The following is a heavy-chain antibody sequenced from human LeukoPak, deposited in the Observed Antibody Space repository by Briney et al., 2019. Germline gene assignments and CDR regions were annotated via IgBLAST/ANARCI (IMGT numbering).Heavy chain of an antibody. CDR1: GFTFSSYS. J-gene: IGHJ4*02. V-gene: IGHV3-21*01. D-gene: IGHD5-18*01. CDR2: ISSSSSYI. Sequence: PGGSLRLSCAASGFTFSSYSMNWVRQAPGKGLEWVSSISSSSSYIYYADSVKGRFTISRDNAKNSLYLQMNSLRAEDTAVYYCARDKGIQLWYHFDYWGQGTLVTVSS. CDR3: ARDKGIQLWYHFDY.